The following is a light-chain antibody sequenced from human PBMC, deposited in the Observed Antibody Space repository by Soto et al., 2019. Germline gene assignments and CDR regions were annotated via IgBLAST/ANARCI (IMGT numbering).Light chain of an antibody. CDR1: QSVSSSS. CDR3: QQYGGSPRT. CDR2: DAS. J-gene: IGKJ1*01. Sequence: EIVLTQSPGTLSLSPGERATLSFSASQSVSSSSLAWYQQKRGQAPRLLIHDASSRATGIPDRFSGSGSGTDFTLTISRLEPEDFAVYYCQQYGGSPRTFGQGTKVDI. V-gene: IGKV3-20*01.